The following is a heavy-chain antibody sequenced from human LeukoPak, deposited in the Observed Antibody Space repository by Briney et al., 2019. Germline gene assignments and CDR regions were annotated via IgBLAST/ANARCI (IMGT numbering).Heavy chain of an antibody. D-gene: IGHD1-26*01. V-gene: IGHV3-48*03. Sequence: PGGSLRPSCAASGFTFSSYEMSWLRQAPGKGLEWVSYISSSGSTIYYADSVKGRFTISRDNAKNSLYLQMNSLRAEDTAVYYCARFSGSRRYYYYYGMDVWGQGTTVTVSS. CDR1: GFTFSSYE. CDR2: ISSSGSTI. CDR3: ARFSGSRRYYYYYGMDV. J-gene: IGHJ6*02.